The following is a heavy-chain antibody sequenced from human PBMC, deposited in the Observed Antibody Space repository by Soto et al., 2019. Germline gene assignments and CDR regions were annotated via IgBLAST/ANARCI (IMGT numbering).Heavy chain of an antibody. V-gene: IGHV1-69*13. CDR1: GGTFNNRA. J-gene: IGHJ5*02. D-gene: IGHD5-12*01. CDR3: VRXKMREMATILRDKWFDP. CDR2: IIPIFGTS. Sequence: ASVKVSCKDSGGTFNNRAINWVRQAPGQGLEWMGGIIPIFGTSNYAQKFQGRVTITADESTRTAYMELSSLRSEDTAVYYCVRXKMREMATILRDKWFDPWGQGTLVTVSS.